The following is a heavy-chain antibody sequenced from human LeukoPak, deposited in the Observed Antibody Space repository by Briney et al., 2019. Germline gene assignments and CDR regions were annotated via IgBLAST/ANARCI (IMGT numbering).Heavy chain of an antibody. D-gene: IGHD6-6*01. CDR1: GGSISNNY. J-gene: IGHJ4*02. CDR3: ARFGTSSSRFFDQ. V-gene: IGHV4-59*01. CDR2: IHYSGTT. Sequence: SETLSLTCTVPGGSISNNYWSWIRQPPGKGLEWIGYIHYSGTTNYYPSLKSRVTIALDTSKNQFSLKLNSVTAADTAVYYCARFGTSSSRFFDQWGQGTLVTVSS.